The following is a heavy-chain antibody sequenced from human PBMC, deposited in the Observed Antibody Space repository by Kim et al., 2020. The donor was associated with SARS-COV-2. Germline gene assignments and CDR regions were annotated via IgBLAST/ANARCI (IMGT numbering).Heavy chain of an antibody. J-gene: IGHJ5*02. Sequence: KFQGRVTMTRDTSTSTVYMELSSLRSEDTAVYYCARDDSLIAARPGWFDPWGQGTLVTVSS. D-gene: IGHD6-6*01. V-gene: IGHV1-46*01. CDR3: ARDDSLIAARPGWFDP.